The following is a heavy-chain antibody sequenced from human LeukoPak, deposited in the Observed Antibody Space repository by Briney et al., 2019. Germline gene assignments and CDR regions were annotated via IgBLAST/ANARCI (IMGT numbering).Heavy chain of an antibody. Sequence: ASVKVSCKASGYTFTSYGISWVRQAPGQGLEWMGWISAYNGNTNYAQKLQGRVTMTTDTSTSTAYMELRSLRSDDTAVYYCARTVAAPDENWFGPWGQGTLVTVSS. CDR2: ISAYNGNT. D-gene: IGHD4-23*01. V-gene: IGHV1-18*01. CDR1: GYTFTSYG. J-gene: IGHJ5*02. CDR3: ARTVAAPDENWFGP.